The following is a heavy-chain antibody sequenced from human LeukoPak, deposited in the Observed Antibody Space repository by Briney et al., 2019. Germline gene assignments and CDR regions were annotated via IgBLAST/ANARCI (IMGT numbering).Heavy chain of an antibody. J-gene: IGHJ4*02. CDR3: ANNIRGRSRSQVSN. V-gene: IGHV3-23*01. CDR1: GFTFSSYA. CDR2: ISGSGGST. Sequence: GGSLRLSCAASGFTFSSYAMSWGRQAPGEGLGWVSDISGSGGSTYYADSVKGRFTISRDNSKNTLYRQMNSLRAEDTAVYYCANNIRGRSRSQVSNWGQGTLVTVSS. D-gene: IGHD6-13*01.